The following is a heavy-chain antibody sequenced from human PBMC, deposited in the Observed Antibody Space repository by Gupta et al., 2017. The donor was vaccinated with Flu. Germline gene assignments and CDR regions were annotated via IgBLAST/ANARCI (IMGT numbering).Heavy chain of an antibody. CDR1: GGTFSSHG. V-gene: IGHV1-69*06. CDR3: ATNNYYYYYMDG. Sequence: QVQLMQSGAEVKKPGSSVKVSCKASGGTFSSHGISWVRQAPGQGLEWMGGIIPIFGTTNYAQTFQGRVTITAEKSTSTAYMELNSLRSEDTAVYFCATNNYYYYYMDGGGTGTTVTVSS. CDR2: IIPIFGTT. J-gene: IGHJ6*03.